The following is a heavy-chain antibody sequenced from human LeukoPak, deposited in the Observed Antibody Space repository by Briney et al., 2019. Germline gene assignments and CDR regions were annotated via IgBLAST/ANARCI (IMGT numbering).Heavy chain of an antibody. CDR2: IRYDGTNK. J-gene: IGHJ2*01. CDR1: GFTFSSSG. Sequence: PGGSLRLSCAASGFTFSSSGMHWVRQAPGKGLEWVTFIRYDGTNKYYGNSVKGRFTISRDNSKNTLYLQMNSLRAEDTAVYYCAKDAEVGGKRWLQFLWYFDLWGRGTLVTVSS. V-gene: IGHV3-30*02. D-gene: IGHD5-24*01. CDR3: AKDAEVGGKRWLQFLWYFDL.